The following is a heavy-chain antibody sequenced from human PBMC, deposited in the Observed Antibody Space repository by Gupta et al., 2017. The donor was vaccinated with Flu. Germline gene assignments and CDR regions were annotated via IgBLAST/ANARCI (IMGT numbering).Heavy chain of an antibody. Sequence: GNTNYAQKLQGRVTMTTDTSTSTAYMELRSLRSDDTAVYYCARLDDSSGYYSMYFDYWGQGTLVTVSS. CDR3: ARLDDSSGYYSMYFDY. V-gene: IGHV1-18*01. J-gene: IGHJ4*02. CDR2: GNT. D-gene: IGHD3-22*01.